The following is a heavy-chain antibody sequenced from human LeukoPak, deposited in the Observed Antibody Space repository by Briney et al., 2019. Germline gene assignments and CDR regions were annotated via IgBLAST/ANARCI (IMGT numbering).Heavy chain of an antibody. V-gene: IGHV4-39*07. D-gene: IGHD3-9*01. J-gene: IGHJ5*02. CDR2: ISYSGST. Sequence: SETLSLTCTASGDSFSRRSSYWGWLRQPPGKGLEWIGSISYSGSTSYNPSLKSRVTISVDTSKNQFSLKLSSVTAADTAVYYCASSSGDILTGYQAYNWFDPWGQGTLVTVSS. CDR3: ASSSGDILTGYQAYNWFDP. CDR1: GDSFSRRSSY.